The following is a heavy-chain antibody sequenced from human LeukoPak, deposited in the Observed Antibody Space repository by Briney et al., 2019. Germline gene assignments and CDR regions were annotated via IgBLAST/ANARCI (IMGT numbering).Heavy chain of an antibody. D-gene: IGHD5-18*01. CDR1: GFTFSSYS. V-gene: IGHV3-48*01. J-gene: IGHJ4*02. CDR3: ARAPRGYSYGYDY. Sequence: GGSLRLSCAASGFTFSSYSMNWVRQAPGKRLEWVSDISSSSSTIYYADSVKGRFTISRDNAKNSLYLQMNSLRAEDTAVYYGARAPRGYSYGYDYWGQGTLVTVSS. CDR2: ISSSSSTI.